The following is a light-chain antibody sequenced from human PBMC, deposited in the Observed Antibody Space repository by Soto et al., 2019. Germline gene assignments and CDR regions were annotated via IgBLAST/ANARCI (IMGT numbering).Light chain of an antibody. CDR1: NNDVGAYNY. Sequence: QSALTQPASVSGSPAQSITISCTGSNNDVGAYNYVSWYQQHPGKAPKTMIYDVSNRPSGVSNRFSGSKSGNTASLTISGLQAEDEADYYCSSYTRSSTVVFGGGTKVTVL. CDR3: SSYTRSSTVV. V-gene: IGLV2-14*03. CDR2: DVS. J-gene: IGLJ3*02.